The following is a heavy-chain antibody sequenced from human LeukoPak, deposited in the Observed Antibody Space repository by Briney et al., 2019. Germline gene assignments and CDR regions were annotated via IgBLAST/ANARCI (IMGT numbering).Heavy chain of an antibody. CDR1: GFTFSSYG. V-gene: IGHV3-23*01. CDR2: ISGSGGST. Sequence: GGTLRLSCAASGFTFSSYGMSWVRQAPGKGLEWVSAISGSGGSTYYADSVKGRFTISRDNSKNTLYLQMNSLRAEDTAVYYCAKEGGYYGSGSLHDYWGQGTLVTVSS. CDR3: AKEGGYYGSGSLHDY. J-gene: IGHJ4*02. D-gene: IGHD3-10*01.